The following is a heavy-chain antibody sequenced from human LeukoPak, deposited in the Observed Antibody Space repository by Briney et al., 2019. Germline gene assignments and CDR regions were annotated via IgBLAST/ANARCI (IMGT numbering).Heavy chain of an antibody. CDR3: ARDDRGIAAAGFLDY. CDR2: ISYEGRNK. V-gene: IGHV3-30*04. Sequence: GGSLRLSCAASGFSFSSFAMHWVRKAPGKGLEWVAEISYEGRNKYYADSVKGRFTISRDNSKNTLYLQMNSLTAEDTAVYYCARDDRGIAAAGFLDYWGQGTLVTVSS. J-gene: IGHJ4*02. D-gene: IGHD6-13*01. CDR1: GFSFSSFA.